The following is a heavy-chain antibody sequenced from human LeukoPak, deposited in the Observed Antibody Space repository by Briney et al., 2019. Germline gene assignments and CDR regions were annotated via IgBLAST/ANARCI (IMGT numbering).Heavy chain of an antibody. D-gene: IGHD3-3*01. V-gene: IGHV4-39*01. CDR3: ARQDFWSGYYFDP. CDR2: IYYSGST. J-gene: IGHJ5*02. Sequence: SETLSLTCTVSGGSISSSSYYWGWIRQPPGKGLEGIGSIYYSGSTYYNPSLKSRVTISVDTSKNQFSLKLSSVTAADTAVYYGARQDFWSGYYFDPWGQGTLVTVSS. CDR1: GGSISSSSYY.